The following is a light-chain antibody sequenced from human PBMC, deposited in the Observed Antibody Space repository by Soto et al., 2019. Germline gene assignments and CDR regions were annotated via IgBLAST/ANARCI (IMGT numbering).Light chain of an antibody. V-gene: IGKV3-20*01. CDR3: QQYCSSPYT. CDR2: GAS. Sequence: EIVLTQSPGTLSLSPGERATLSCRASQSVSSSYLAWYQQKPGQAPRLLIYGASSRATGSPDRFSGSGSGTDFTLTISRLEPEDFAVYYCQQYCSSPYTFGQGTKLEIK. J-gene: IGKJ2*01. CDR1: QSVSSSY.